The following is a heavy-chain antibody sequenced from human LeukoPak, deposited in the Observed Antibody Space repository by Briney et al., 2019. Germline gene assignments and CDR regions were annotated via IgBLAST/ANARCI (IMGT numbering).Heavy chain of an antibody. CDR2: TYYRSKWYN. D-gene: IGHD2-15*01. Sequence: SQTLSLTCAISGDSVSSNSAAWNWIRQSPSRGLEWLGRTYYRSKWYNDYAVSVKSRITINPDTSKNQFSLQLNSVTPEDTAVYYCARGSFAHRWWIRNNNYFDYWGQGTLVTVSS. CDR1: GDSVSSNSAA. J-gene: IGHJ4*02. CDR3: ARGSFAHRWWIRNNNYFDY. V-gene: IGHV6-1*01.